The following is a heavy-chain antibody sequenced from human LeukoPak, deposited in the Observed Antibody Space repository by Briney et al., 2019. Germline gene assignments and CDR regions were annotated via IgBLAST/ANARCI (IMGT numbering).Heavy chain of an antibody. CDR1: GYTLTELS. CDR2: FDPEDGET. Sequence: GASVKVPCKVSGYTLTELSMHWVRQAPGKGLEWMGGFDPEDGETIYAQNFQGRVTMTEDTSTDTAYMELNNLTSEDTAVYYCVRFAAGPDPYYPWGQGTLVTVSS. D-gene: IGHD6-25*01. J-gene: IGHJ5*02. CDR3: VRFAAGPDPYYP. V-gene: IGHV1-24*01.